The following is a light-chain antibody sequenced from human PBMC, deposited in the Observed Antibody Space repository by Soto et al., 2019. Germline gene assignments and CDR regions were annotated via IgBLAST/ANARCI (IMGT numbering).Light chain of an antibody. CDR3: QAWDSSTVV. CDR2: QDT. CDR1: RLGDKY. J-gene: IGLJ2*01. V-gene: IGLV3-1*01. Sequence: SYELTQPPSVSVSPGQTASITCPGDRLGDKYTCWYQQRPGQSPVLVIYQDTKRPSGIPDRFSASNSGNTATLTISGTQAMDEADYYCQAWDSSTVVFGGGTKLTVL.